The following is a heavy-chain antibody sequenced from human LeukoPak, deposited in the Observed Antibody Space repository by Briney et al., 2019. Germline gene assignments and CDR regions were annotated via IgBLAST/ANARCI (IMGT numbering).Heavy chain of an antibody. D-gene: IGHD1-1*01. J-gene: IGHJ6*03. CDR1: GGSISSSSYY. Sequence: SETLSLTCTVSGGSISSSSYYWGWIRQPPGKGLEWIGSIYYSGSTYYNPSLKSRVTISVDTSKNQFSLKLSSVTAADTAVYYCGRDDYDWNIDRYYYMDVRGKGTTVTVSS. V-gene: IGHV4-39*07. CDR3: GRDDYDWNIDRYYYMDV. CDR2: IYYSGST.